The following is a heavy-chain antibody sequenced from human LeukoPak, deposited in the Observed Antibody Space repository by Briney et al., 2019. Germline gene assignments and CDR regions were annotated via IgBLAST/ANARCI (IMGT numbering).Heavy chain of an antibody. V-gene: IGHV3-23*01. CDR1: GFTFSTYA. CDR3: AKGMPDDNFDY. Sequence: PGGSMRLSCEAAGFTFSTYAMSWVRQPAGKGLQWVSGISGSDSGAFYTDSVNGRFTNSRDNSKNTLYLQMNSLRAEDTAVYYCAKGMPDDNFDYWGQGTLVTVSS. CDR2: ISGSDSGA. J-gene: IGHJ4*02. D-gene: IGHD2-2*01.